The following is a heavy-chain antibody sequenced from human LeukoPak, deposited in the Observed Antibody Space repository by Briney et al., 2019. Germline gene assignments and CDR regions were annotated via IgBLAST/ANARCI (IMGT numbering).Heavy chain of an antibody. CDR3: AKSGRGFGDFDY. D-gene: IGHD3-16*01. J-gene: IGHJ4*02. CDR1: GYTFSSYW. CDR2: IHPGDSDT. V-gene: IGHV5-51*01. Sequence: GESLKISCKGSGYTFSSYWIDWVRQMPGKGLEWMGSIHPGDSDTRYSPSFQGQVTISADKSISTAYLQWSGLRASDTAMYYCAKSGRGFGDFDYWGQGTLVTVSS.